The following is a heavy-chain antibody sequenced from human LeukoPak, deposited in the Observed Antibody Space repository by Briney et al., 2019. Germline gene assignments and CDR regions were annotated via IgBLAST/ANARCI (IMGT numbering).Heavy chain of an antibody. CDR3: GRDPYCSTGSCYSDY. V-gene: IGHV3-48*03. CDR1: GFTFSSYE. J-gene: IGHJ4*02. D-gene: IGHD2-15*01. CDR2: ISSSGSNI. Sequence: GGSLRLSCAASGFTFSSYEMNWVRQAPGKGLEWVSYISSSGSNIHYAESVKGRFTISRDNAKNSVYLQMNSLRAEDTAVYYCGRDPYCSTGSCYSDYWGQGTLVTVSS.